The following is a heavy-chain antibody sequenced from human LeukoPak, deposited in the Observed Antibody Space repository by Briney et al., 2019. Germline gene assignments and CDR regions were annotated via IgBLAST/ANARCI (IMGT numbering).Heavy chain of an antibody. Sequence: PSETLSLTCTVSGGSISSGGYYWRWIRQPPGKGLEWIGEINHSGSANYNPSLKSRVTISVDTSKNQFSLKLSSVTAADTAVYYCARGQYVVGPSSGYYRHWGQGTLVTVSS. J-gene: IGHJ4*02. CDR3: ARGQYVVGPSSGYYRH. V-gene: IGHV4-39*07. D-gene: IGHD3-3*01. CDR1: GGSISSGGYY. CDR2: INHSGSA.